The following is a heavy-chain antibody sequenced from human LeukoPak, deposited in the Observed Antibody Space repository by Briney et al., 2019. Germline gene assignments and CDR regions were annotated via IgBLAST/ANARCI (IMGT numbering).Heavy chain of an antibody. CDR1: GGSFSGYY. CDR3: ARQHNYYGSGSYYNADWFDP. CDR2: INHSGST. V-gene: IGHV4-34*01. J-gene: IGHJ5*02. D-gene: IGHD3-10*01. Sequence: SETLSLTCAVYGGSFSGYYWSWIRQPPGKGLEWIGEINHSGSTNYNPSLKSRVTISVDTSKNQFSLKLSSVTAADTAVYYCARQHNYYGSGSYYNADWFDPWGQGTLVTVSS.